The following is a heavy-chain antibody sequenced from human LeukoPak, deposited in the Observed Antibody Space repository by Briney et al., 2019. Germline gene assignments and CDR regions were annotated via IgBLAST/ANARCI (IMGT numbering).Heavy chain of an antibody. CDR2: IFYSGST. CDR3: ARDSAIFYGMDV. Sequence: SETLSLTCTVSGGSISSGDYYWSWIRQPPGKGLEWIGYIFYSGSTYYNPSLKSRLFISVDTSRNQFSLKLTSVTAADTAVYYCARDSAIFYGMDVWGRGTTVTVSS. CDR1: GGSISSGDYY. J-gene: IGHJ6*02. D-gene: IGHD3-3*01. V-gene: IGHV4-30-4*01.